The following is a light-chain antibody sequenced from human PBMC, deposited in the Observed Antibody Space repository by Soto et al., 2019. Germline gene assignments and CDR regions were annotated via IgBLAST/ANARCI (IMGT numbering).Light chain of an antibody. CDR2: EVS. CDR1: SSDVGGYNY. Sequence: QSVLTQPASVSGSPGQSITISCTGTSSDVGGYNYVSWYQQHPGKAPKLMIYEVSNRPSGVSNRFSGSKSGNTASLTISGLQAEDEADYYCCSYTSSNSRVFGGGTQLTVL. V-gene: IGLV2-14*01. J-gene: IGLJ7*01. CDR3: CSYTSSNSRV.